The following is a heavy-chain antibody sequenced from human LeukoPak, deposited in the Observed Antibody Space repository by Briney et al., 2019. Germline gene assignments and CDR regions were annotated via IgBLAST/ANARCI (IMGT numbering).Heavy chain of an antibody. CDR1: GFTFSIYA. J-gene: IGHJ4*02. V-gene: IGHV3-23*01. Sequence: GGSLRLSCAASGFTFSIYAMSWVRQAPGKGLEWVSTIGSGGGSGYYADSVKGRFTISRDNSKNILYLQMNSLRAEDTAVYYCASQSQVRYFDYWGQGTLVTVSS. CDR3: ASQSQVRYFDY. CDR2: IGSGGGSG.